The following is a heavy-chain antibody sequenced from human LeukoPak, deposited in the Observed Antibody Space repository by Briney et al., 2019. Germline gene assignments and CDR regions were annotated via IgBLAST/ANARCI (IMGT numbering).Heavy chain of an antibody. Sequence: SETLSLTCTVSGGSISSYYWSWIRQPAGKGLEWIGRIYTSGSTNYNPSLKSRVSMSVDTSKNQFSLKLSSVTAADTAVHYCAGEGWLNWFDPWGQGTLVTFSS. J-gene: IGHJ5*02. CDR1: GGSISSYY. CDR2: IYTSGST. CDR3: AGEGWLNWFDP. V-gene: IGHV4-4*07. D-gene: IGHD5-12*01.